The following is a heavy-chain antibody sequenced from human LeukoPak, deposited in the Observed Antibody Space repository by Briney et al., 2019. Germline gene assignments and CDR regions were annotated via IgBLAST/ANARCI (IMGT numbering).Heavy chain of an antibody. CDR3: ARRGSSGWYDREAYNWFDP. CDR1: GYTFTSYD. Sequence: ASVKVSCKASGYTFTSYDLIWVRQATGQGLEWMGWMNPNNGNTDYAQKFQGRVTMTRNTSISTAYMELSSLRSEDTAVYYCARRGSSGWYDREAYNWFDPWGQGTLVTVSS. CDR2: MNPNNGNT. J-gene: IGHJ5*02. V-gene: IGHV1-8*01. D-gene: IGHD6-19*01.